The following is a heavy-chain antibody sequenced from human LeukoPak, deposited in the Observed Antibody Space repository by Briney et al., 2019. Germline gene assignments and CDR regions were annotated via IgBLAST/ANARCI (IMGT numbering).Heavy chain of an antibody. D-gene: IGHD4-17*01. CDR1: GYTFTSYA. Sequence: ASVKVSCKASGYTFTSYAMHWVRQAPGQRLEWMGWINAGNGNTKYSQKFQGRVTITRDTSAGTAYMELSSLRSEDTAVYYCARDTLRYGDYQLFDYWGQGTLVTVSS. CDR3: ARDTLRYGDYQLFDY. CDR2: INAGNGNT. V-gene: IGHV1-3*01. J-gene: IGHJ4*02.